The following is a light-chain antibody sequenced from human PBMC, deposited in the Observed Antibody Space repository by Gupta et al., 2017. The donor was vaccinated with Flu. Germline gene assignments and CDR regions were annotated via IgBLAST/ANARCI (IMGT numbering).Light chain of an antibody. Sequence: SVLTQPPSASRTPGQRIIISCYGGTSNIGNNFVHWYQQLPGAAPSLLIYRNSRRPSGVPDRFSGSKSGSSASLAISGLRSEDEAEYYCAAWDDNLSGLYVFGSGTRVTVL. CDR3: AAWDDNLSGLYV. CDR1: TSNIGNNF. J-gene: IGLJ1*01. V-gene: IGLV1-47*01. CDR2: RNS.